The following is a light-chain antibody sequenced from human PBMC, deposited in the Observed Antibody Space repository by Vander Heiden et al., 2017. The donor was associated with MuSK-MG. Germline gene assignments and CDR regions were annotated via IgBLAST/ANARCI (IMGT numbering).Light chain of an antibody. CDR3: QQSDSTLMYT. J-gene: IGKJ2*01. CDR2: AAS. Sequence: DIQMTQSSSSLSASVGDRVTITCRASQSISSYLNWYQQKPGKAPKLLIYAASSLQSGVPSRFSGSGSGTDFTLTISSLQPEDFATYYCQQSDSTLMYTFGQGTKLEIK. CDR1: QSISSY. V-gene: IGKV1-39*01.